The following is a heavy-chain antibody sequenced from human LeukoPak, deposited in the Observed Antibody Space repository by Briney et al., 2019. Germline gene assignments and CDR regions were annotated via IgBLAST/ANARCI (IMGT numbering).Heavy chain of an antibody. J-gene: IGHJ4*02. D-gene: IGHD4-11*01. CDR2: INSDGTST. Sequence: GGSLRLSCAASGFTFITYWMHWVRQAPGKGLVWVSRINSDGTSTTYADSVKGRFTISRDNAKNTLYLQMNSLRADDTAMYYCARDTGYSNYDYWGQGTLDTVSS. V-gene: IGHV3-74*01. CDR3: ARDTGYSNYDY. CDR1: GFTFITYW.